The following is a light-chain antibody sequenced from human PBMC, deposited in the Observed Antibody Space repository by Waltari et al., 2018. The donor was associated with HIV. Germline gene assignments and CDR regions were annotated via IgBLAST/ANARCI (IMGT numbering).Light chain of an antibody. Sequence: QSALTQSPSASGSPGQAVTISCTGTSSDVGAYEYVSWYRQHPGKAPKLMIYDVYKRPSGFPDRFSGSKSGNTASLTVSGLQAEDEATYYCSSYAGSKNRVVFGGGTFLTVL. CDR1: SSDVGAYEY. V-gene: IGLV2-8*01. CDR3: SSYAGSKNRVV. J-gene: IGLJ2*01. CDR2: DVY.